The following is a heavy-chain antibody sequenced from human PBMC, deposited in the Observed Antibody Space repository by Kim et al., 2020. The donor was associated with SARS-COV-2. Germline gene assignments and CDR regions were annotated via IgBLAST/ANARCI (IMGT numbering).Heavy chain of an antibody. V-gene: IGHV4-34*01. CDR1: GGSFSGYY. Sequence: SETLSLTCAVYGGSFSGYYWSWIRQPPGKGLEWIGEINNSGSTNYNPSLKSRVTISVDTSKNQFSLKLSSVTAADTAVNYCARGRGTRARWLEPWGPGT. CDR3: ARGRGTRARWLEP. CDR2: INNSGST. J-gene: IGHJ1*01. D-gene: IGHD6-19*01.